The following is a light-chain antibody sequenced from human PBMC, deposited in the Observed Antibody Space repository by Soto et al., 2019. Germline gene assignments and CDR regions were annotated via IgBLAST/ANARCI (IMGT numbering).Light chain of an antibody. CDR1: QSLRHHNGYYY. CDR2: LGS. Sequence: DIVMTQSPLSLPVTPGEPASISCRSSQSLRHHNGYYYLDWYLQKPGQSPQVLIYLGSNRASGVPDRGSGSDSGTVFTLKISRVEAEDVGVYYCIQTLQAPYSFGQGTKLEIK. CDR3: IQTLQAPYS. J-gene: IGKJ2*01. V-gene: IGKV2-28*01.